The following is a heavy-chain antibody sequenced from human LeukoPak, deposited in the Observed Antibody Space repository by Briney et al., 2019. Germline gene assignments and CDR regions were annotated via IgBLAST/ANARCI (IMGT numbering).Heavy chain of an antibody. Sequence: PGGSLRLSCAASGFTFSGSAMHWVRQASGKGLERVGRIRSKANSYATAYAASVKGRFTISRDDSKNTAYLQMNSLKTEDTAVYYCTRPPGYDSSGYSDYWGQGTLVTVSS. V-gene: IGHV3-73*01. CDR2: IRSKANSYAT. CDR3: TRPPGYDSSGYSDY. D-gene: IGHD3-22*01. CDR1: GFTFSGSA. J-gene: IGHJ4*02.